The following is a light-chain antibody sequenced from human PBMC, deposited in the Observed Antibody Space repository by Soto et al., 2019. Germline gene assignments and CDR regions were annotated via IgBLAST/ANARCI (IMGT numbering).Light chain of an antibody. V-gene: IGKV2-28*01. J-gene: IGKJ2*01. CDR3: MQSLQTPYT. CDR1: QSLLHGNGYNY. CDR2: LGS. Sequence: DIVMTQSPLSLPVTPGEPASISCRSSQSLLHGNGYNYLDWYLQKPGQSPQLLISLGSNRASGVPDRFRGSGSGTDFTLNINRVEAEDVGVYYCMQSLQTPYTFGQGTKLEIK.